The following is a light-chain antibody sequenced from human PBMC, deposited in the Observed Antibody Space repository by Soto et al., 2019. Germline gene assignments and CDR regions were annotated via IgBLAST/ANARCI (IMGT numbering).Light chain of an antibody. V-gene: IGKV3-20*01. CDR1: QSVTSNY. J-gene: IGKJ5*01. CDR3: QQYDSSPIT. Sequence: EVVLTQSPGTPSLSPGERATLSSRASQSVTSNYLAWYQQRPGLAPRLLIYGASSRATGIPDRFSGSGSGTDFTLTISRLEPEDFAVYYCQQYDSSPITFGQGTRLEIK. CDR2: GAS.